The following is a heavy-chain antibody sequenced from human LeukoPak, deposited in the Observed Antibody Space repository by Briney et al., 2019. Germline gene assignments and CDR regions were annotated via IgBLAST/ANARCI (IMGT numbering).Heavy chain of an antibody. CDR3: ARVFYSGSFNFDY. Sequence: GGSLRLSCTASGFTFSSHYMTWVRQAPGKGLEWVAVISYDGSNKYYADSVKGRFTISRDNSKNTLYLQMNSLRAEDTAVYYCARVFYSGSFNFDYWGQGTLVTVSS. D-gene: IGHD1-26*01. CDR2: ISYDGSNK. J-gene: IGHJ4*02. CDR1: GFTFSSHY. V-gene: IGHV3-30-3*01.